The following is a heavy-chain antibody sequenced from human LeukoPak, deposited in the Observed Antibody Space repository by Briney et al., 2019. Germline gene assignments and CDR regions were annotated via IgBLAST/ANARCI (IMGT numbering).Heavy chain of an antibody. V-gene: IGHV4-59*01. CDR1: GGPINDFY. CDR2: IFYSGSA. Sequence: SETLSLTCTVSGGPINDFYWTWIRQPPGKGLEWIGYIFYSGSANSNPSLESRVTISVDTSKNQFSLKLSSVTAADTAAYYCARLRSGSTPPPPHYYYGLDVWGQGTTVTVSS. J-gene: IGHJ6*02. CDR3: ARLRSGSTPPPPHYYYGLDV. D-gene: IGHD1-26*01.